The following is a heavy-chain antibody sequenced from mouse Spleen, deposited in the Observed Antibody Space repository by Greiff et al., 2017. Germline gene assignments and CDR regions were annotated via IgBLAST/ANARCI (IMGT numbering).Heavy chain of an antibody. Sequence: VKLQQSGPGLVQPSQSLSITCTVSGFSLTSYGVHWVRQSPGKGLEWLGVIWRGGSTDYNAAFMSRLSITKDNSKSQVFFKMNSLQADDTAIYYCAKDYYGSSYPLDVWGAGTTVTVSS. J-gene: IGHJ1*01. CDR1: GFSLTSYG. D-gene: IGHD1-1*01. V-gene: IGHV2-5*01. CDR2: IWRGGST. CDR3: AKDYYGSSYPLDV.